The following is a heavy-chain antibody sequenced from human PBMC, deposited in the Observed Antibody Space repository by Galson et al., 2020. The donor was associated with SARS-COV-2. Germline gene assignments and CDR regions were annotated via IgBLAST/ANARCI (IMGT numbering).Heavy chain of an antibody. J-gene: IGHJ6*02. CDR1: GFTFSSYA. Sequence: GESLKISCAASGFTFSSYAMHWVRQAPGKGLEWVAVISYDGSNQYYADSVKGRFTISRDNSTNTLYLQMNSLRAEDTAVYYCARAGSGSYVAGMDVWGQGTTVTVSS. CDR3: ARAGSGSYVAGMDV. D-gene: IGHD3-10*01. V-gene: IGHV3-30-3*01. CDR2: ISYDGSNQ.